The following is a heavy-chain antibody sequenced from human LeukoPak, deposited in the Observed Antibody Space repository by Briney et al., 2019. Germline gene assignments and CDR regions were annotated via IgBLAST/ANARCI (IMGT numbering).Heavy chain of an antibody. CDR3: AKVSYGKYSSSWFPFDY. CDR1: GFTFSSYG. CDR2: ISYDGSNK. V-gene: IGHV3-30*18. Sequence: AGRSLRLSCAASGFTFSSYGMHWVRQPPGKGLGWVAVISYDGSNKYYADSVKGRFTISRYNSKNTLYLQMNSLRAEDTAVYYCAKVSYGKYSSSWFPFDYWGQGTLVTVSS. D-gene: IGHD6-13*01. J-gene: IGHJ4*02.